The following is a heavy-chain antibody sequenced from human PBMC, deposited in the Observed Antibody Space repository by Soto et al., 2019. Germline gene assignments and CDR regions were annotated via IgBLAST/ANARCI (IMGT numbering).Heavy chain of an antibody. Sequence: EVQLVESGGGLVKPGGSLRLSCAASGFTLSSYSMNWVRQAPGKGLEWVSSSSSSSSYIYYADSVKGRFTISRDNAKNSLYLQMNSLRAEDTAVYYCARDTGALTYYYDSSGGYYCMDVWGQGTTVTVSS. D-gene: IGHD3-22*01. V-gene: IGHV3-21*01. CDR1: GFTLSSYS. CDR2: SSSSSSYI. J-gene: IGHJ6*02. CDR3: ARDTGALTYYYDSSGGYYCMDV.